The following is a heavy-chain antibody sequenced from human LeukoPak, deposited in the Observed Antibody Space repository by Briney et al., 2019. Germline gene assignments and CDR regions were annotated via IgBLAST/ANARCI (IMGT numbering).Heavy chain of an antibody. CDR3: ARYYDSSGYRIFDY. CDR2: ISAYNGNT. CDR1: GYTLTGYN. D-gene: IGHD3-22*01. Sequence: ASVKVSCKASGYTLTGYNKHWVRQAPGQGLECMGWISAYNGNTNYAQKLQGRVTMTTDTSTSTAYMELRSLRSDDTAVYYCARYYDSSGYRIFDYWGQGTLVTVSS. V-gene: IGHV1-18*04. J-gene: IGHJ4*02.